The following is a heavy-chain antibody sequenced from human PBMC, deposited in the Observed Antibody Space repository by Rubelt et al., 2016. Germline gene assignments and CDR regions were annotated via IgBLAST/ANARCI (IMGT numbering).Heavy chain of an antibody. CDR3: AKARIYGDYKSYGMDV. CDR1: GFTFSRYA. Sequence: SRGGLVQPGGSLRVSCAASGFTFSRYAMNWVRQAPGKGLEWVSGISGSGGSTYYADSVKGRFTISRDNSKNIVYLQMNSLSAEDTAMYYCAKARIYGDYKSYGMDVWGQGTTVTVSS. V-gene: IGHV3-23*01. CDR2: ISGSGGST. D-gene: IGHD4-17*01. J-gene: IGHJ6*02.